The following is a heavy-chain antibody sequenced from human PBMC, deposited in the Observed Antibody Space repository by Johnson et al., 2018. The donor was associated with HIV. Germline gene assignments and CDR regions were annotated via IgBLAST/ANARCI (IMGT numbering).Heavy chain of an antibody. Sequence: QVQLVESGGGVVQPGRSLRLSCAASGFTFSSYGMHWVRQAPGKGLEWVAVIWYDGSNKYYADSVKGRFTISRDNSKNTLYLQMNSLRAEDTAVYYCAKDRGLSAFDIWGQGTMVTVSS. D-gene: IGHD3-10*01. CDR1: GFTFSSYG. V-gene: IGHV3-33*06. J-gene: IGHJ3*02. CDR2: IWYDGSNK. CDR3: AKDRGLSAFDI.